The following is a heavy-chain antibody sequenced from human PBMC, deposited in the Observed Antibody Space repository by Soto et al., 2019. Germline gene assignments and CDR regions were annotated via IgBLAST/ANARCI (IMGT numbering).Heavy chain of an antibody. V-gene: IGHV1-18*01. Sequence: QVQLVQSGAEVKKPGASVKVSCKASGYTFTSYGISWVRQAPGQGLEWMGWISAYNGNTNYAQKLQGRVTMTTDTTTSTAYMELRSLKSDDTAVYYCASSLLVGYGLEGESDWGQGTLVTVSS. CDR2: ISAYNGNT. CDR3: ASSLLVGYGLEGESD. CDR1: GYTFTSYG. J-gene: IGHJ4*02. D-gene: IGHD5-18*01.